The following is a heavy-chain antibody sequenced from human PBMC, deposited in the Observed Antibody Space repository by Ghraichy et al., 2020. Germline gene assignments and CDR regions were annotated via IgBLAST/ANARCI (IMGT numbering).Heavy chain of an antibody. CDR1: GGSFSGYY. CDR2: INHSGST. V-gene: IGHV4-34*01. J-gene: IGHJ3*02. Sequence: SETLSLTCAVYGGSFSGYYWSWIRQPPGKGLEWIGEINHSGSTNYNPSLKSRVTISVDTSKNQFSLKLSSVTAADTAVYYCARAAHVRSSGWYGVRSPDAFDIWGQGTMVTVSS. D-gene: IGHD6-19*01. CDR3: ARAAHVRSSGWYGVRSPDAFDI.